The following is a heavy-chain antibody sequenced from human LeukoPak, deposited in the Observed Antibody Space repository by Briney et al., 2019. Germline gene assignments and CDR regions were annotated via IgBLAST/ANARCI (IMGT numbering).Heavy chain of an antibody. CDR3: ARDYCDILTVYYLNWFDP. D-gene: IGHD3-9*01. CDR1: GYTFTIYG. Sequence: ASVKVSCKASGYTFTIYGISWVRQAPGQGLEWMGWISAYNGNTNYAQKLQGRVTMTTDTSTSTAYMELRSLRSDDTAVYYCARDYCDILTVYYLNWFDPWGQGTLVTVSS. V-gene: IGHV1-18*01. J-gene: IGHJ5*02. CDR2: ISAYNGNT.